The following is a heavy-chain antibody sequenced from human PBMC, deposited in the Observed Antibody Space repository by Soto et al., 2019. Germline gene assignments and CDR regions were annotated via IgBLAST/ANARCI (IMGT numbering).Heavy chain of an antibody. J-gene: IGHJ4*02. CDR1: GFTFSDYY. CDR2: ISSSGSTI. V-gene: IGHV3-11*01. Sequence: GGSLRLSCAASGFTFSDYYMSWIRQAPGKGLEWVSYISSSGSTIYYADSVKGGFTIPRDNAKNSLYLQMNSLRAEETAVYYCARTYYDFWSGYLDYWGQGTLVTVSS. CDR3: ARTYYDFWSGYLDY. D-gene: IGHD3-3*01.